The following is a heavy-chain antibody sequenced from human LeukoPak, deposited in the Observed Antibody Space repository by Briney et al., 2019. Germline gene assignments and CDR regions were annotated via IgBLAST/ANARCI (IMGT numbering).Heavy chain of an antibody. D-gene: IGHD3-22*01. CDR1: GFTFSSYS. J-gene: IGHJ4*02. V-gene: IGHV3-49*04. CDR2: IRSKAYGGTT. Sequence: GGSLRLSCAASGFTFSSYSMNWVRQAPGKGLEWVGFIRSKAYGGTTEYAASVKGRFTISRDDSKSIAYLQMNSLKTEDTAVYYCTRELTTLDYWGQGTLVTVSP. CDR3: TRELTTLDY.